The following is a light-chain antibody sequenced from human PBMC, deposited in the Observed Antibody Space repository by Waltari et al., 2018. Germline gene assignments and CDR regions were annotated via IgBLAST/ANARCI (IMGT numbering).Light chain of an antibody. CDR3: QQANSFPIT. CDR1: QDIRNW. V-gene: IGKV1-12*01. J-gene: IGKJ3*01. Sequence: DIQMTQSPSSVSASVGDRGTITCRASQDIRNWLAWYQQTPGKAPNLLIYATSSLQTGVPSRFSGSGSGTEFTLTISSLQPEDFATYYCQQANSFPITFGPGTKVDIK. CDR2: ATS.